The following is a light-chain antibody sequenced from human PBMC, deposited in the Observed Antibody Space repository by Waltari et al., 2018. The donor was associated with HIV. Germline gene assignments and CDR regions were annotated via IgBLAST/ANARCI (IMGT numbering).Light chain of an antibody. J-gene: IGLJ2*01. Sequence: QSVLPPPPPVSAAPGQPVTISCTAPSSNIRLCFYVHSHQQTPGTAPKLLWYVKKRRPSVPYRIFCATAGASASPAITRVRGADDAYYYYMTKEDGQSGSVVFGGGTKLTVL. CDR3: MTKEDGQSGSVV. CDR2: VKK. CDR1: SSNIRLCFY. V-gene: IGLV1-40*01.